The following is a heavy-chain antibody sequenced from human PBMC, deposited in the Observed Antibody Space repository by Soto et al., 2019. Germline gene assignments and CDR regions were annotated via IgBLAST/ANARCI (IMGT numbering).Heavy chain of an antibody. V-gene: IGHV3-30*18. CDR3: AKDQDITIFGVVIPYYGMDV. Sequence: LRLSCAASGFTFSSYGMHWVRQAPGKGLEWVAVISYDGSNKYYADSVKGRFTISRDNSKNTLYLQMNSLRAEDTAVYYCAKDQDITIFGVVIPYYGMDVWGQGTTVTVSS. D-gene: IGHD3-3*01. J-gene: IGHJ6*02. CDR1: GFTFSSYG. CDR2: ISYDGSNK.